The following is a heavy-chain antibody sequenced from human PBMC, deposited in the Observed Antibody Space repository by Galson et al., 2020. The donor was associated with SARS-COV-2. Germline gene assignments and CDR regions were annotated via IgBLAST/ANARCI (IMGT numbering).Heavy chain of an antibody. CDR3: ARGDIVVVVAAWPIDY. CDR1: GFTFSSYS. D-gene: IGHD2-15*01. Sequence: GESLKISCAASGFTFSSYSMNWVRQAPGKGLEWVSSISSSSSYIYYADSVKGRFTISRDNAKNSLYLQMNSLRAEDTAVYYCARGDIVVVVAAWPIDYWGQGTLVTVSS. J-gene: IGHJ4*02. V-gene: IGHV3-21*01. CDR2: ISSSSSYI.